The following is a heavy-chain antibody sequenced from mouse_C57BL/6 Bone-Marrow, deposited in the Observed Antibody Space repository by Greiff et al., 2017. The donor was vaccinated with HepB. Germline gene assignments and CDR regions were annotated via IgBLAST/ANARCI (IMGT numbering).Heavy chain of an antibody. CDR3: EREEDSNYSAWFAY. J-gene: IGHJ3*01. Sequence: EVQVVESEGGLVQPGSSMKLSCTASGFTFSDYYMTWVRQVPEKGLEWVANINYDGSSTYYLDSLKSRFIIARDNAENTLYLQLSRLKSEDTATYYCEREEDSNYSAWFAYWGQGTLVTVSA. CDR1: GFTFSDYY. D-gene: IGHD2-5*01. CDR2: INYDGSST. V-gene: IGHV5-16*01.